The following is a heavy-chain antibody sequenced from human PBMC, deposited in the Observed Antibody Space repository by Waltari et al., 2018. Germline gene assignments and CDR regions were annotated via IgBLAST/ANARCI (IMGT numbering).Heavy chain of an antibody. CDR2: FDPEDGET. J-gene: IGHJ3*02. CDR3: VTLSGGGSSATSAFDI. V-gene: IGHV1-24*01. Sequence: QVQLVQSGAEVKKPGASVKVSCKVSGYTLTELSMHWVRQAPGKGLEWMGGFDPEDGETIYAQKFQGRVTMTEDTSTDTAYMELSSLRSEDTAVYYCVTLSGGGSSATSAFDIWGQGTMVTVSS. CDR1: GYTLTELS. D-gene: IGHD5-12*01.